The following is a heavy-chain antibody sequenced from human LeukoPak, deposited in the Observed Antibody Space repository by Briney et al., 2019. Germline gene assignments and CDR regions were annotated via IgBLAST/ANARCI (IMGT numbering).Heavy chain of an antibody. Sequence: PSETLSLTCAVSGGSISSGGYSWSWIRQPPGKGLEWIGYIYHSGSTYYNPSLKSRVTISVDRSKNQFSLKLSSVTAADTAVYYCARELSGGNYFDYWGQGTLVTVSS. D-gene: IGHD6-19*01. CDR1: GGSISSGGYS. J-gene: IGHJ4*02. CDR3: ARELSGGNYFDY. V-gene: IGHV4-30-2*01. CDR2: IYHSGST.